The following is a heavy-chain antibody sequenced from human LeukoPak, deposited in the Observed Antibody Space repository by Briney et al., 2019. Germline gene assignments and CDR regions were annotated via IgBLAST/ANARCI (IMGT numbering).Heavy chain of an antibody. J-gene: IGHJ4*02. CDR3: ASYYYDSSGFGY. CDR2: IYYSGST. CDR1: GGSISSYY. D-gene: IGHD3-22*01. V-gene: IGHV4-59*01. Sequence: SETLSLTCTVSGGSISSYYWSWIRQPPGKGLEWIGYIYYSGSTNYNPSLKSRVTISVDTSKNQFSLKLSSVTAADTAVYYCASYYYDSSGFGYWGRGTLVTVSS.